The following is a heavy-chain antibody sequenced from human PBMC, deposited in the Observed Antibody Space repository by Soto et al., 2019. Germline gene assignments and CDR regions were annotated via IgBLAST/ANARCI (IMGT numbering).Heavy chain of an antibody. CDR1: GYTFTSYA. CDR2: INAGNGNT. V-gene: IGHV1-3*01. J-gene: IGHJ1*01. CDR3: ARVEDDIGYFQH. Sequence: ASVKVSCKASGYTFTSYAMHWVRQAPGQRLEWMGWINAGNGNTKYSQKFQGRVTITRDTSASTAYMELSSLRSEDTAVYYCARVEDDIGYFQHWGQGTLVTVSS. D-gene: IGHD1-1*01.